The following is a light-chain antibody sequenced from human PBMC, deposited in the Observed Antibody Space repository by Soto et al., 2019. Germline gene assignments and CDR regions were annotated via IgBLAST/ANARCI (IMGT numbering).Light chain of an antibody. CDR1: STDVGAYNY. Sequence: QSVLTQPASVSVSPGQSITISCTGASTDVGAYNYVSWYQQRPGKAPKLMIYEVNNRPSGVSDRFSGSKSDNTASLTISGLQAEDEADYYCSSYTKTSTYVFGSGTKVTVL. J-gene: IGLJ1*01. V-gene: IGLV2-14*01. CDR3: SSYTKTSTYV. CDR2: EVN.